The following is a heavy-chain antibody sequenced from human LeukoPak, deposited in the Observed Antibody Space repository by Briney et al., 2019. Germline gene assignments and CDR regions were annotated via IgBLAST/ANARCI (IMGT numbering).Heavy chain of an antibody. D-gene: IGHD6-19*01. V-gene: IGHV3-7*01. CDR1: GFTFSNYW. CDR2: IKQDGSEK. Sequence: GGSLRLSCAASGFTFSNYWMSWVRQAPGKGLEWVANIKQDGSEKYYVDSVKGRFTISRDNAKKSLYLQMNSLRADDTAVYYCARGASVVAGIDNAFDIWGQGTMVTVSS. CDR3: ARGASVVAGIDNAFDI. J-gene: IGHJ3*02.